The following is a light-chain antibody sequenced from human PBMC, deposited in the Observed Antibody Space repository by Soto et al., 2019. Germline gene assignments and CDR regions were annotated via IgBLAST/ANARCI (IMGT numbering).Light chain of an antibody. V-gene: IGKV3-20*01. J-gene: IGKJ2*01. Sequence: EIVLTQSPGTLSLSPGERATLSCRASQSVSSSFLAWYQQKPGQAPRLLIYGASSRTNGIPDRFSGSGSGTDFTLTISRLEPEDFAVYYCQQYGGSPRYTFGQGTKLEIK. CDR1: QSVSSSF. CDR3: QQYGGSPRYT. CDR2: GAS.